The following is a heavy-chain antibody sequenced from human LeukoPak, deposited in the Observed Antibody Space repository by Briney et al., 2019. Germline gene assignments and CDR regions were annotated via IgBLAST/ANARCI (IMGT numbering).Heavy chain of an antibody. Sequence: PGGSLRLPCAASGFTFSTYSMNWVRQAPGKGLEWISFISTSSIYIYYADSVKGRFTISRDNAKNSLYLQMNSLRAEDTAVYYCAELGITMIGGVWGKGTTVTISS. V-gene: IGHV3-21*01. CDR2: ISTSSIYI. J-gene: IGHJ6*04. CDR3: AELGITMIGGV. CDR1: GFTFSTYS. D-gene: IGHD3-10*02.